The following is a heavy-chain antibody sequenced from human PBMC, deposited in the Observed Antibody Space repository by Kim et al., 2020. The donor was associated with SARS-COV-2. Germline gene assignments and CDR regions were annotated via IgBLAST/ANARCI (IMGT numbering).Heavy chain of an antibody. J-gene: IGHJ4*02. V-gene: IGHV3-23*01. CDR2: MGGGRDRT. D-gene: IGHD4-17*01. Sequence: GGSLRLSCAASGFTFSIYVMSWVRQAPGNGLEWVSGMGGGRDRTNYADSVRGRFTISRDNSKSTLYLQMNSLRGEDTAIYYCVKDRDDYGDYAFDYWGQGTLVTVSS. CDR1: GFTFSIYV. CDR3: VKDRDDYGDYAFDY.